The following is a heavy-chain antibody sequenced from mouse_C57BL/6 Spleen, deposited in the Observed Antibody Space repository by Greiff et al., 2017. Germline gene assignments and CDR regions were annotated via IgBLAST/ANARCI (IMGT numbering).Heavy chain of an antibody. CDR3: AITTVVATNY. Sequence: QVQLQQSGAELVRPGTSVKVSCKASEYAFTNYLIEWVKQRPGQGLEWIGVINPGSGGTNYNEKFKGKATLTADKSSSTAYMQLSSLTSEDSAVYFCAITTVVATNYWGQGTTLTVSS. J-gene: IGHJ2*01. CDR2: INPGSGGT. V-gene: IGHV1-54*01. CDR1: EYAFTNYL. D-gene: IGHD1-1*01.